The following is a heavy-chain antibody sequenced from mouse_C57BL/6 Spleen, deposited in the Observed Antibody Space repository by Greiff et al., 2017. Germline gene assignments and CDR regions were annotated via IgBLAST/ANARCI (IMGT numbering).Heavy chain of an antibody. V-gene: IGHV1-72*01. D-gene: IGHD1-1*01. CDR2: IYPNSGGT. CDR1: GYTFTSYW. CDR3: AREGNYYGSSSFAY. Sequence: QVQLQQPGAELVKPGASVKLSCKASGYTFTSYWMHWVKQRPGRGLEWIGRIYPNSGGTKYNEKFKSKATLTVDKPSSTAYMQLSSLTSEDSAVYYCAREGNYYGSSSFAYWGQGTLVTVSA. J-gene: IGHJ3*01.